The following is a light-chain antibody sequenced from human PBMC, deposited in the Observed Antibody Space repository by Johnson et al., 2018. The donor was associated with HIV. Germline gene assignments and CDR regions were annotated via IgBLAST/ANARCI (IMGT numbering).Light chain of an antibody. Sequence: QSVLTQSPSVSAAPGQKVTISCSGSSSNIGNNYISWYQQLPGTAPKLLIYDNNKRPSGIPDRFSGSKSGTSATLGITGLQTGDEAEYYCGTWDSRLSAAYGFGTGTKVTVL. CDR3: GTWDSRLSAAYG. V-gene: IGLV1-51*01. J-gene: IGLJ1*01. CDR1: SSNIGNNY. CDR2: DNN.